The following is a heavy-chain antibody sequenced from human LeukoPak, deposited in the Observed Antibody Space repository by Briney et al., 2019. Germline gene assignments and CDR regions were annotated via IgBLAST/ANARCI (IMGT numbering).Heavy chain of an antibody. J-gene: IGHJ4*02. V-gene: IGHV3-23*01. Sequence: GGSLRLSCAASGFTFSSNAMSWVRQAPGKGLEWVSAISGSGGSTYYADSVKGRFTISRDNSKNTLYLQMNSLRAEDTAVYYCAKDESGYYYDSSGYPDYWGQGTLVTVSS. CDR1: GFTFSSNA. CDR2: ISGSGGST. CDR3: AKDESGYYYDSSGYPDY. D-gene: IGHD3-22*01.